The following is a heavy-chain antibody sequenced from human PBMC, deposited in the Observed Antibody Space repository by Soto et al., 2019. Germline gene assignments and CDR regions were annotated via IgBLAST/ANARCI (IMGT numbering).Heavy chain of an antibody. D-gene: IGHD2-15*01. CDR3: ARGGIAGHWFDP. CDR1: GGSFSGYY. J-gene: IGHJ5*02. CDR2: IFHSGST. Sequence: SETLSLTCAVYGGSFSGYYWSWIRQHPGQGLEWVGYIFHSGSTLSNPSLRSRVTLSADTSKNQLFLKLTSVTAADTAVYYCARGGIAGHWFDPWGQGTLVTVSS. V-gene: IGHV4-34*09.